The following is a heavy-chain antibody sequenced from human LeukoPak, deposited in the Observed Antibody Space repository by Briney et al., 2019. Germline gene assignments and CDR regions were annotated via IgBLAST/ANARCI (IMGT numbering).Heavy chain of an antibody. D-gene: IGHD6-19*01. Sequence: PGGSLRLSCAASGLTVSNNYMGWVRQAPGKGLEWVSVIYSRGDTYYADSVRGRFTISGDNSKNILSLQMNSLRAGDTAIYYCTRVLSDTRGWYHFDYWGQGTLVTVSS. V-gene: IGHV3-53*01. CDR1: GLTVSNNY. CDR2: IYSRGDT. CDR3: TRVLSDTRGWYHFDY. J-gene: IGHJ4*02.